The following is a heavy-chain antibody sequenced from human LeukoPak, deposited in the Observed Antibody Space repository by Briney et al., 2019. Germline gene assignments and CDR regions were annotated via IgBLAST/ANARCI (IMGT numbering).Heavy chain of an antibody. D-gene: IGHD3-10*01. CDR3: VKSGSYYVDY. Sequence: GGSLRLSCAASGFTFSSSGMSWVRQAPGKGLEWVSSITDSGINSYYGDSVKGRFTISRDNSKSTLYLQMNSLRAQDTAIYYCVKSGSYYVDYWGQGTLVIVSS. V-gene: IGHV3-23*01. CDR2: ITDSGINS. J-gene: IGHJ4*02. CDR1: GFTFSSSG.